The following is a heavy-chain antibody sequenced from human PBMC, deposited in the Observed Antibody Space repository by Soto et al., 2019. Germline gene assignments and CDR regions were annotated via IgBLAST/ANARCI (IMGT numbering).Heavy chain of an antibody. CDR1: GGTFSSYA. CDR3: ARRFFADYGCNSDGDYYYYYGMDV. V-gene: IGHV1-69*13. Sequence: SVKVSCKASGGTFSSYAISWVRQAPGQGLEWMGGIIPIFGTANYAQKFQGRVTITADESTSTAYMELSSLRSEDTAVYYCARRFFADYGCNSDGDYYYYYGMDVWGQGTTVTVSS. J-gene: IGHJ6*02. D-gene: IGHD4-17*01. CDR2: IIPIFGTA.